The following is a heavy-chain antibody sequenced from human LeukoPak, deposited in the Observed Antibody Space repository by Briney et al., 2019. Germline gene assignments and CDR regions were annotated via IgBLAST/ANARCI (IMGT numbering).Heavy chain of an antibody. V-gene: IGHV4-4*09. J-gene: IGHJ6*02. CDR3: ARAWITHYGMDV. Sequence: PSETLSLTCTVSGGSISSYYWSWIRQPPGKGLEWIGYIYTSGSTNYNPSLKSRVTMSVDTSKNQFSLKLSSVTAADTAVYCCARAWITHYGMDVWGQGTTVTVSS. CDR1: GGSISSYY. D-gene: IGHD3-16*01. CDR2: IYTSGST.